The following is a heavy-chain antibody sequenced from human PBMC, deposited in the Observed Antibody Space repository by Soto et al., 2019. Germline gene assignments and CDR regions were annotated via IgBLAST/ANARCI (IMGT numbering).Heavy chain of an antibody. D-gene: IGHD4-17*01. J-gene: IGHJ4*02. CDR2: CSGRGGST. CDR3: ARDTDYGGYLPMDY. Sequence: EVQLLESGGGLVHPGGSLRLSCAASGFIFHDYAMSWVRQAPGKGLEWVSACSGRGGSTYYADSVKGRFTISRDKSKNKLYLQMNSLRAEDTAIYYCARDTDYGGYLPMDYWGQGTLVTVSS. V-gene: IGHV3-23*01. CDR1: GFIFHDYA.